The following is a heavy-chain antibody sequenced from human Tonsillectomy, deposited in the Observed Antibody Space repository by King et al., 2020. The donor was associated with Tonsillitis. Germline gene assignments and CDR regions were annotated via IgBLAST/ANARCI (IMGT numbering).Heavy chain of an antibody. Sequence: QLQEXXPGLVKPSETLSLTCTVSGGSITSSSYYWGWIRQPPGQGLEWIGSIYYSGSTYYNPSLKSRVTISVDTSKNQFSLKLGPVTAADTAVYYCAXXXXDXXGWYEXDAFXIWGQXTMVTVSS. CDR1: GGSITSSSYY. J-gene: IGHJ3*02. V-gene: IGHV4-39*01. CDR3: AXXXXDXXGWYEXDAFXI. CDR2: IYYSGST. D-gene: IGHD6-19*01.